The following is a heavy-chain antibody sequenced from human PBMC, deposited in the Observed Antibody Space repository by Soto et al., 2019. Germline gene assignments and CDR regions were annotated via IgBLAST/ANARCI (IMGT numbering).Heavy chain of an antibody. CDR3: AAGYCGGDCYSSVGGRSLPEY. D-gene: IGHD2-21*02. CDR2: LHHSGST. CDR1: GGSFSGYY. Sequence: SETLSLTCAVYGGSFSGYYWSLIRQPSGKGLEWVGELHHSGSTNYNPSLKRRVTISVDTSKNQFSLKLSSVTAADTAVYYCAAGYCGGDCYSSVGGRSLPEYWGQGTLVTVSS. J-gene: IGHJ4*02. V-gene: IGHV4-34*01.